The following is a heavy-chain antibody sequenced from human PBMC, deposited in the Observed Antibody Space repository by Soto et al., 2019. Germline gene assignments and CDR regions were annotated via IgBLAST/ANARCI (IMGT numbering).Heavy chain of an antibody. D-gene: IGHD1-26*01. J-gene: IGHJ4*02. Sequence: SETLSLTCTVSGGSIISSSYYWAWVRQPPGKGLDWVGSIYHTGTTYYNPSLRSRVIMSVDTSKNQFSLKLASVTAADSAIYYCARHGPGALSWDVDYWGQGTLVTVSS. CDR2: IYHTGTT. V-gene: IGHV4-39*01. CDR3: ARHGPGALSWDVDY. CDR1: GGSIISSSYY.